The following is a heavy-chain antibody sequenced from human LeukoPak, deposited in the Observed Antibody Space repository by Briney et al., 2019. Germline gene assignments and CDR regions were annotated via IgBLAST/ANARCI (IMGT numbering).Heavy chain of an antibody. CDR1: GGSFSGYY. D-gene: IGHD3-22*01. V-gene: IGHV4-34*01. Sequence: SETLSLTCAVYGGSFSGYYWSWIRQPPGKGLEWIGEINHSGSTNYNPSLKSRVTISVDTSKNQFSLKLSSVTAADTAVYYCARTYYYDSSGYYYVFDYWGQGTLVTVSS. CDR3: ARTYYYDSSGYYYVFDY. CDR2: INHSGST. J-gene: IGHJ4*02.